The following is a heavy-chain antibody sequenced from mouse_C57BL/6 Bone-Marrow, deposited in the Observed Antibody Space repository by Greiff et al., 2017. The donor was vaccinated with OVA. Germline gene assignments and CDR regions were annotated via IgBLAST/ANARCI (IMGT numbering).Heavy chain of an antibody. V-gene: IGHV14-4*01. CDR1: GFNIKDDY. CDR3: TTHGSSYVDAMDY. Sequence: VQLQQSGAELVRPGASVKLSCTASGFNIKDDYMHWVKQRPEQGLEWIGWIDPENGDTESASKFQGQATITADTSSNTAYLQLSSLTSEDTAVYYCTTHGSSYVDAMDYWGQGTSVTVSS. D-gene: IGHD1-1*01. J-gene: IGHJ4*01. CDR2: IDPENGDT.